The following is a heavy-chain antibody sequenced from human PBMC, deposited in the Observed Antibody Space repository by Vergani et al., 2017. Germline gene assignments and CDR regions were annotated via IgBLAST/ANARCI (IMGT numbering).Heavy chain of an antibody. J-gene: IGHJ6*03. CDR2: SNHSGST. CDR3: TGLTIAAAGHSYYYYRDV. CDR1: GGSFSGYY. Sequence: QVQLQQWGAGLLKPSETLSLTCAVYGGSFSGYYWSWICQPPGKGLEWIGESNHSGSTNYNQSLKSRVTVSVDTSKTQFSLRLSSVTAANTAVYYCTGLTIAAAGHSYYYYRDVWGKGTTVTVSS. D-gene: IGHD6-13*01. V-gene: IGHV4-34*01.